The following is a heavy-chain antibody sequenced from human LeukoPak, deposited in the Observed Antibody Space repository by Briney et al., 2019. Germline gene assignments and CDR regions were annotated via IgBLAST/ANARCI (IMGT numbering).Heavy chain of an antibody. CDR2: INHSGST. V-gene: IGHV4-34*01. CDR3: ARGLRYSYAPLQY. CDR1: GGSFSGYY. D-gene: IGHD5-18*01. Sequence: SETLSLTCAVYGGSFSGYYWSWIRQPTGKGLEWIGEINHSGSTNYNPSLKSRVTISVDTSKNQFSLKLSSVTAADTAVYYCARGLRYSYAPLQYWGQGTLVTVSS. J-gene: IGHJ4*02.